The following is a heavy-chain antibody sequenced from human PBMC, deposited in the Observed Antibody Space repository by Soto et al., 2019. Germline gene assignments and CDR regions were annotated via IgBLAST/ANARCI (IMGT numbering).Heavy chain of an antibody. CDR3: AAEGYSNSPYMDV. V-gene: IGHV1-58*02. J-gene: IGHJ6*03. D-gene: IGHD4-4*01. Sequence: QMQLVQSGPEVKKPGTSVKVSCKASGFTFTSSAMQWVRQARGQRLEWIGWIVVGSGNTNYAQKFQERVTITRDMSTRTACMELSSLRSEDTAVYYGAAEGYSNSPYMDVWGKGTTVTVSS. CDR1: GFTFTSSA. CDR2: IVVGSGNT.